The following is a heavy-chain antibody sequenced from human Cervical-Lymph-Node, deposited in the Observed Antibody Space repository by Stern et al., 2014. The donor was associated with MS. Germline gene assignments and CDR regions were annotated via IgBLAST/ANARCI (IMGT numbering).Heavy chain of an antibody. J-gene: IGHJ6*02. CDR1: GFTFSDYY. CDR3: ARLKGANYYSYYALDV. V-gene: IGHV3-11*01. Sequence: VQLVESGGGLVKPGGSLRLSCAASGFTFSDYYMTWIRQAPGKGLEWLSYISSSGYPIYHADSVKGRFTISRDNAKNSLYLQMNSLRAEDAAIYYCARLKGANYYSYYALDVWGQGTTVTVSS. CDR2: ISSSGYPI.